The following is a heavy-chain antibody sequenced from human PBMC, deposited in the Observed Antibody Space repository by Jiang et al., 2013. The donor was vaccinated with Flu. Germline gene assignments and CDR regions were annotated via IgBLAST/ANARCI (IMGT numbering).Heavy chain of an antibody. CDR3: ARADPDYGGSFDY. V-gene: IGHV1-2*04. CDR1: GYTFTGYY. J-gene: IGHJ4*02. D-gene: IGHD4-23*01. CDR2: INPNSGGT. Sequence: SGAEVKKPGASVKVSCKASGYTFTGYYMHWVRQAPGQGLEWMGWINPNSGGTNYAQKFQGWVTMTRDTSISTAYMELSRLRSDDTAVYYCARADPDYGGSFDYWGQGTLVTVSS.